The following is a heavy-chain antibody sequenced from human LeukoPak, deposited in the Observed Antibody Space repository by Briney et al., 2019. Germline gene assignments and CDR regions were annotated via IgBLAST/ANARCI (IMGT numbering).Heavy chain of an antibody. CDR1: GGSISSYY. Sequence: SETLSLTCTVSGGSISSYYWSWIRQPAGKGLEWIGRIYTSGSTNYNPSLKSRVTISVDTSKNQFSLKLSSVTAADTAVYYCARVGYDSSGYYEYYFDYWGQGTLVTVSS. D-gene: IGHD3-22*01. V-gene: IGHV4-4*07. CDR3: ARVGYDSSGYYEYYFDY. CDR2: IYTSGST. J-gene: IGHJ4*02.